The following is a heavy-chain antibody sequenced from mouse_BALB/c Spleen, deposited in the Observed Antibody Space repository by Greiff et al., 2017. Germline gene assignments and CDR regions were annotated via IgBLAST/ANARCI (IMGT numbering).Heavy chain of an antibody. CDR2: IYPGNSDT. D-gene: IGHD2-4*01. CDR1: GYTFTSYW. Sequence: SGTVLARPGASVKMSCKASGYTFTSYWMHWVKQRPGQGLEWIGAIYPGNSDTSYNQKFKGKAKLTAVTSTSTAYMELSSLTNEDSAVYYCTRGIYYDDWYFDVWGAGTTVTVSS. V-gene: IGHV1-5*01. J-gene: IGHJ1*01. CDR3: TRGIYYDDWYFDV.